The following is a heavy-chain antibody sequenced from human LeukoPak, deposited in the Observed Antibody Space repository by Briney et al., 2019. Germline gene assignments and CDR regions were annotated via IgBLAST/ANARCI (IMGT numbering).Heavy chain of an antibody. CDR2: INHSGST. V-gene: IGHV4-34*01. CDR3: ARGVASGSYCDY. CDR1: GGSFSGYY. J-gene: IGHJ4*02. D-gene: IGHD1-26*01. Sequence: SETLSLTCAVYGGSFSGYYWSWIRQPPGEGLEWIGEINHSGSTNYNPSLKSRVTISVDTSKNQFSLKLSSETAADTAVYYCARGVASGSYCDYWGQGTLVTVSS.